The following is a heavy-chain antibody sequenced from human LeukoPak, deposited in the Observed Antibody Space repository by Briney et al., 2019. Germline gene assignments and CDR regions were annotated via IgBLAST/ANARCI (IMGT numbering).Heavy chain of an antibody. CDR1: GFTFSSYA. Sequence: PGGSLRLSCAASGFTFSSYAMSWVRQAPGKGLEWVSAICGSGGSNYYAASVKGRFTISRDTSKNTLYPQMNSLRAEDTAVYYCAKHSKWNYGAQHTDYWGQGTLVTVSS. V-gene: IGHV3-23*01. CDR2: ICGSGGSN. CDR3: AKHSKWNYGAQHTDY. J-gene: IGHJ4*02. D-gene: IGHD1-7*01.